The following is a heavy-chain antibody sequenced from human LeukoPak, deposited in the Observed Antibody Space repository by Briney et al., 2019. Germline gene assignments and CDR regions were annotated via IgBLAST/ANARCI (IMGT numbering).Heavy chain of an antibody. D-gene: IGHD3-9*01. CDR3: ASGEKFDDAFDI. V-gene: IGHV3-23*03. CDR2: IYSGGST. CDR1: GLTFSNYA. Sequence: SGGSLRLSCVASGLTFSNYAMSWVRQAPGKGLEWVPVIYSGGSTYYADSVQGRFTISRDNSKNALYLQMNSLRAEDTAVYYCASGEKFDDAFDIWGQGTMVTVSS. J-gene: IGHJ3*02.